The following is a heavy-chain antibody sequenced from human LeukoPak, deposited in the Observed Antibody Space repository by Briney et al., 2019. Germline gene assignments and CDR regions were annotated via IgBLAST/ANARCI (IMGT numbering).Heavy chain of an antibody. D-gene: IGHD2-8*02. CDR1: GGSISSSSYY. V-gene: IGHV4-61*05. J-gene: IGHJ6*03. CDR3: ARTVATGSVYMDV. Sequence: SETLSLTCTVSGGSISSSSYYWGWIRQPPGKGLEWIGRIYTSGSTNYNPSLKSRITMSVDTSKNQFSLKLNSVTAADTAVYYCARTVATGSVYMDVWGKGTTVTVSS. CDR2: IYTSGST.